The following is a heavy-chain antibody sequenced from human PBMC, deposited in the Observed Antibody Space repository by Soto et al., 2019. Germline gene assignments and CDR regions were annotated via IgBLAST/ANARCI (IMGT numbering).Heavy chain of an antibody. CDR2: IIPILGIA. V-gene: IGHV1-69*02. CDR3: ASLCDRYCTNGVDY. D-gene: IGHD2-8*01. J-gene: IGHJ4*02. CDR1: GGTFSSYT. Sequence: ASVKVSCKASGGTFSSYTISWVRQAPGQGLEWMGRIIPILGIANYAQKFQGRVTITADKSTSTAYMELSSLRSEDTAVYYCASLCDRYCTNGVDYWGQGTLVTVSS.